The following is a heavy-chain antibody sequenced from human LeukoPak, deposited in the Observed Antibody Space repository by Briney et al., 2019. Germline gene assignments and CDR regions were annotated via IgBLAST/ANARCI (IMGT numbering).Heavy chain of an antibody. V-gene: IGHV3-64*01. J-gene: IGHJ4*02. CDR1: GFTFSSYP. CDR3: AREYYYEELDY. D-gene: IGHD3-22*01. CDR2: ISSNGDST. Sequence: PGGSLRLSCAASGFTFSSYPMHWVRQAPGKGPEYVSGISSNGDSTYYANSVKGRFTISRDNSKNTLYLQMGSLRAEDMAVYYCAREYYYEELDYWGQGTLVTVSS.